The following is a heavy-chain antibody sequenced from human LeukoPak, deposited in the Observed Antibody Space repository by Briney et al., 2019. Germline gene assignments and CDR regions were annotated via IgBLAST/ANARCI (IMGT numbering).Heavy chain of an antibody. CDR1: GGSMSSGSYY. CDR2: IYTSGST. CDR3: ARDLEYFDY. D-gene: IGHD5-24*01. J-gene: IGHJ4*02. Sequence: SHTLSLTCTVSGGSMSSGSYYWSWIRQPAGKGLEWIGRIYTSGSTNYNPSLKSRVTISVDTSKNQFSLKLSSVTAADTAVYYCARDLEYFDYWGQGTLVTVSS. V-gene: IGHV4-61*02.